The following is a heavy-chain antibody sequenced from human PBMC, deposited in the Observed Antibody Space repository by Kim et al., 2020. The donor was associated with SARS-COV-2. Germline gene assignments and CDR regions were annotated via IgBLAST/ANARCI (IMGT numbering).Heavy chain of an antibody. CDR3: AKARTTMIVVVITTGYYYGMDV. D-gene: IGHD3-22*01. CDR2: ISGSGGST. Sequence: GGSLRLSCAASGFTFSSYAMSWVRQAPGKGLEWVSAISGSGGSTYYAGSVKGRFTISRDNSKNTLYLQMNSLRAEDTAVYYCAKARTTMIVVVITTGYYYGMDVWGQGTTVTVSS. CDR1: GFTFSSYA. V-gene: IGHV3-23*01. J-gene: IGHJ6*02.